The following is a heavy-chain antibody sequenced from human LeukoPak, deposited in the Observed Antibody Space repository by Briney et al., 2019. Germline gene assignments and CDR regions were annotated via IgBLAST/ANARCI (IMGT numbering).Heavy chain of an antibody. D-gene: IGHD3-3*01. V-gene: IGHV3-23*01. Sequence: PGGSLRLSCAASGFTFNNYAMNWVRQAPGKGLEWVSSISGNDGRTYYAGSVKGRFTISRDNSKKTVYLQMNSLRAEDTAVYYCAKDWADFWSGYFLFDYWGRGTLVTVSS. CDR1: GFTFNNYA. CDR3: AKDWADFWSGYFLFDY. CDR2: ISGNDGRT. J-gene: IGHJ4*02.